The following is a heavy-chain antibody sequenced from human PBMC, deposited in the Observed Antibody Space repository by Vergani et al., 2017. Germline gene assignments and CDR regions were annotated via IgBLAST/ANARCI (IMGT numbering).Heavy chain of an antibody. CDR2: IKQDGSDK. CDR3: ARDQGGFDH. J-gene: IGHJ4*02. D-gene: IGHD2-15*01. V-gene: IGHV3-7*01. Sequence: EVQLVESGGGLVPPGRSLTLSCAASGFSFGDYAMTWVRQAPGKGLEWVANIKQDGSDKYYVDSVKGRFTISRDNAKNSLYLQMNSLTADDTAVYYCARDQGGFDHWGQGTLVTVSS. CDR1: GFSFGDYA.